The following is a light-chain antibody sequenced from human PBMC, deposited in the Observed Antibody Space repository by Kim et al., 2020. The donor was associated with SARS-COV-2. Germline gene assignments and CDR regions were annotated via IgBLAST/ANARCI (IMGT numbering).Light chain of an antibody. CDR2: DAS. V-gene: IGKV1-5*01. J-gene: IGKJ4*01. CDR3: HQYYNYPLT. CDR1: QNIYRR. Sequence: DIQMTQSPSTLSASVGDRVTITCRASQNIYRRLAWFQQKPGEAPKVLIYDASSLERGVPSRFSGSGSGTEFALTISTLQPDDFATYYCHQYYNYPLTFGGGTKVDIK.